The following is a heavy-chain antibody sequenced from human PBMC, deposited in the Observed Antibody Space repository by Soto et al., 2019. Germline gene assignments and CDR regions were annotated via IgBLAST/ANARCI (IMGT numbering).Heavy chain of an antibody. CDR2: ISSSSSTI. V-gene: IGHV3-48*01. Sequence: EVQLVESGGGLVQPGGSLRLSCAASGFTFSSYSMNWVRQAPGKGLEWVSYISSSSSTIYYAESVKGRFTISRDNAKSSRYLQMNSLRAEDTAVDYCAGEEGLLNWFDPWGQGTLVTVSS. CDR3: AGEEGLLNWFDP. D-gene: IGHD1-26*01. J-gene: IGHJ5*02. CDR1: GFTFSSYS.